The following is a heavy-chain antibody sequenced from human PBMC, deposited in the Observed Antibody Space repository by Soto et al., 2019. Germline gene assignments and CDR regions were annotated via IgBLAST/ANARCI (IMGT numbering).Heavy chain of an antibody. Sequence: ASVKVSCKVSGYTLTELSMHWVRQAPGKGLEWMGGFDPEDGETIYAQKFQGRVTMTEDTSTDTAYMELSSLRSEDTAVYYCATDLRYRSYGTNGVCYRLGLDYWGQGTLVTVSS. CDR2: FDPEDGET. V-gene: IGHV1-24*01. CDR3: ATDLRYRSYGTNGVCYRLGLDY. J-gene: IGHJ4*02. CDR1: GYTLTELS. D-gene: IGHD2-8*01.